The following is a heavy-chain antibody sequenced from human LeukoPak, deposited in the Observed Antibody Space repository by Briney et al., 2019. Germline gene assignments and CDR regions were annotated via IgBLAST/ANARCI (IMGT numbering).Heavy chain of an antibody. V-gene: IGHV3-30*18. CDR3: AKDRMVYAL. D-gene: IGHD2-8*01. J-gene: IGHJ4*02. CDR2: ISYDGSNK. CDR1: GFTFSDYY. Sequence: GGSLRLSCAASGFTFSDYYMSWIRQAPGKGLEWVAVISYDGSNKYYADSVKGRFTISRDNSKNTLYLQMNSLRAEDTAVYYCAKDRMVYALWGQGTLVTVSS.